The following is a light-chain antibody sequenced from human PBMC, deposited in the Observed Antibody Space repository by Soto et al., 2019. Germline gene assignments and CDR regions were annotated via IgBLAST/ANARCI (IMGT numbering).Light chain of an antibody. J-gene: IGLJ2*01. Sequence: SYELTQSPSMSVAPGQTATITCGGNNIGSKSVQWYQQKSGQAPVLVVYDDTDRPSGTPERFSGSNSGNTATLTISRVEAEDEADYSCQVWDSGPDHVVFGGGTQLTVL. CDR2: DDT. V-gene: IGLV3-21*02. CDR3: QVWDSGPDHVV. CDR1: NIGSKS.